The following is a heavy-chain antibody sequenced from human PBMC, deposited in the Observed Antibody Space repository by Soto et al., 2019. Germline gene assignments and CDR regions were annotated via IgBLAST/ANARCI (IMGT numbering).Heavy chain of an antibody. V-gene: IGHV4-34*01. CDR3: ARGRGSSWFPLDY. Sequence: QVQLQQWGAGLLKPSETLSLTCAVYGGSFSGYYWSWIRQPPGKGLEWIGEINHSGSTNYNPSLKSRVTISVDTSKNQFSLKLSSVTAADTAVYYCARGRGSSWFPLDYWGQGTLVTVSS. CDR2: INHSGST. CDR1: GGSFSGYY. D-gene: IGHD6-13*01. J-gene: IGHJ4*02.